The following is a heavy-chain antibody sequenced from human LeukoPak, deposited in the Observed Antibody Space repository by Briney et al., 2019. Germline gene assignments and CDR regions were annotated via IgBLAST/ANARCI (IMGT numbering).Heavy chain of an antibody. Sequence: PGGSLRLSCAASGFTFSSYSMNWVRQAPGKGLEWVSSISSSSSYIYYADSVKGRFTISRDNAKNSLYLQMNSLRAEDTAVYYCARDVSTVTTPWGWGQGTLVTVSS. CDR1: GFTFSSYS. J-gene: IGHJ4*02. CDR2: ISSSSSYI. D-gene: IGHD4-17*01. V-gene: IGHV3-21*01. CDR3: ARDVSTVTTPWG.